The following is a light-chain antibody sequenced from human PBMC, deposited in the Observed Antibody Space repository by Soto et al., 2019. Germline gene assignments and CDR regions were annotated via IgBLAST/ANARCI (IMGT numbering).Light chain of an antibody. J-gene: IGLJ3*02. V-gene: IGLV2-14*01. CDR2: EVY. CDR1: SSDVGGYNH. Sequence: QSALTQPASVSGSPGQSIAISCTGTSSDVGGYNHVSWYQQHPGKAPKLMIYEVYNRPSGVPNRFSGSKSGNTASLTSSGLQAEDEADYYCSSYTGSSTWVFGGGTKVTVL. CDR3: SSYTGSSTWV.